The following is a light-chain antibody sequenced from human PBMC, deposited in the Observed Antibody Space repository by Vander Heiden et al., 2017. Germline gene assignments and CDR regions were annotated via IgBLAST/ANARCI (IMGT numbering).Light chain of an antibody. V-gene: IGLV2-14*01. CDR1: SSDVGGYNY. J-gene: IGLJ1*01. Sequence: QPPLPQPAPVPGSPGQSITISCTGTSSDVGGYNYVSWYQQHPGKVPKLIIFEVNNRPSGVSTRFSGFKSGNTASLTISGLQAEDEADYYCCSRAGSLTYVFGTGTQVTVL. CDR2: EVN. CDR3: CSRAGSLTYV.